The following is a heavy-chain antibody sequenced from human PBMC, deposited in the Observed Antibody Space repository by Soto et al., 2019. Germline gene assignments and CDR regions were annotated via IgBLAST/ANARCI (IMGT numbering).Heavy chain of an antibody. V-gene: IGHV1-24*01. Sequence: ASVKVSCKVSGYTLTELSMHWVRQAPGKGLEWMGGFDPEDGETIYAQKFQGRVTMTEDTSTDTAYMELSSLRSEDTAVYYCATARASIAARRGGGWFDPWGQGTLVTVSS. D-gene: IGHD6-6*01. CDR1: GYTLTELS. J-gene: IGHJ5*02. CDR2: FDPEDGET. CDR3: ATARASIAARRGGGWFDP.